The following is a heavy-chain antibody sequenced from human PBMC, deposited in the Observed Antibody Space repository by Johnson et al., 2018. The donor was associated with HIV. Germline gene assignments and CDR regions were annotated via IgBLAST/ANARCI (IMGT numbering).Heavy chain of an antibody. CDR3: AKDRVRYSSDVDALDM. Sequence: VQLVESGGGRAKPGGSLRLSCAVSGFSFTNAWMSWVRQAPGKGLEWVSGINWNGGSTYYADSVKGRFTISRDNSKNTLYLQMNSLRAEDTAVYYCAKDRVRYSSDVDALDMWGQGTMVTVSS. CDR2: INWNGGST. V-gene: IGHV3-23*04. D-gene: IGHD6-19*01. CDR1: GFSFTNAW. J-gene: IGHJ3*02.